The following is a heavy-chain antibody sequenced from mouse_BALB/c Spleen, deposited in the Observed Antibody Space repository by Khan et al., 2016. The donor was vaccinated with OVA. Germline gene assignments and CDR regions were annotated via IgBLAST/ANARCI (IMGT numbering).Heavy chain of an antibody. D-gene: IGHD3-3*01. V-gene: IGHV3-2*02. CDR3: ARGRAY. Sequence: EVQLQESGPGLVKPSQSLSLTCTVTGYSPTSNYAWNWIRQFPGNKLEWMGYINYSGSTSYTPSLKSRISITRDTSKNQFFLQLNSVTTEDTATYFCARGRAYWGQGTLVTVSA. J-gene: IGHJ3*01. CDR1: GYSPTSNYA. CDR2: INYSGST.